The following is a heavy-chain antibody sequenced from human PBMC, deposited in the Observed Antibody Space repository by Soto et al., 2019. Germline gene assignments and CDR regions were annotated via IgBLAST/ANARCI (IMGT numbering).Heavy chain of an antibody. Sequence: RGALRTPCAVSGFTFSSHWMHWVRQAPGKGPVWVSRINSDGSSTNYADSVMGRFTILRDNAKKTLYLQMNSLRADDTAVYYCARDSSPYYDFWSGFYTYFDYWGQGALVTVSS. CDR3: ARDSSPYYDFWSGFYTYFDY. J-gene: IGHJ4*02. CDR2: INSDGSST. V-gene: IGHV3-74*01. CDR1: GFTFSSHW. D-gene: IGHD3-3*01.